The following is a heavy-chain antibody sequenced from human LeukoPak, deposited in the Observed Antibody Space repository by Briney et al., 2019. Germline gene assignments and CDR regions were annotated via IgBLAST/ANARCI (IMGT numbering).Heavy chain of an antibody. J-gene: IGHJ3*02. Sequence: SETLSLTCTVSGGSISSGGYYWSWIRQPPGKGLEWIGYIYHSGSTYYNPSLKSRVTISVDRSKNQFSLKLSSVTAADTAVYYCARSGAPSRRDDAFDIWGQGTMVTVSS. V-gene: IGHV4-30-2*01. D-gene: IGHD1-26*01. CDR3: ARSGAPSRRDDAFDI. CDR2: IYHSGST. CDR1: GGSISSGGYY.